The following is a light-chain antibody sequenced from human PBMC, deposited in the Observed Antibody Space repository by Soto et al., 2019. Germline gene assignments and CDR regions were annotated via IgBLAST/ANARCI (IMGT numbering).Light chain of an antibody. CDR3: QQYNNRWT. CDR1: QSFNSN. Sequence: EIVMTQSPATLSVSPGERATLSCRASQSFNSNLAWYQQKPGQAPRLLIYGATTRATGIPARFSGSGSGTEFTLTISSLQSEDFAVYYCQQYNNRWTFGQGTKVDI. V-gene: IGKV3-15*01. CDR2: GAT. J-gene: IGKJ1*01.